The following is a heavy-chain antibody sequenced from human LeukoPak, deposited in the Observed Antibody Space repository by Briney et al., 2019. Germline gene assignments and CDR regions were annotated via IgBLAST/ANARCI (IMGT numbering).Heavy chain of an antibody. CDR1: GGSISSYY. CDR3: ARALPAAIYYYYGMDV. Sequence: SETLSLTCTVSGGSISSYYWSWIQQPPGKGLEWIGYIYYSGSTNYNPSLKSRVTISVDTSKNQFSLKLSSVTAADTAVYYCARALPAAIYYYYGMDVWGQGTTVTVSS. J-gene: IGHJ6*02. D-gene: IGHD2-2*01. V-gene: IGHV4-59*08. CDR2: IYYSGST.